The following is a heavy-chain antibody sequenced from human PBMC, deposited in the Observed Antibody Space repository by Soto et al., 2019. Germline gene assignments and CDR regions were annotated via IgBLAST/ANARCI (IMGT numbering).Heavy chain of an antibody. CDR3: AKARAIFGVVIISDYYYGMDV. V-gene: IGHV1-69*06. CDR1: GGTFSSYA. Sequence: GASVKVSCKASGGTFSSYAISWVRQAPGQGLEWMGGIIPIFGTANYAQKFQGRVTITADKSTSTAYMELNSLRGEDTAVYYCAKARAIFGVVIISDYYYGMDVWGQGTTVTVSS. D-gene: IGHD3-3*01. J-gene: IGHJ6*02. CDR2: IIPIFGTA.